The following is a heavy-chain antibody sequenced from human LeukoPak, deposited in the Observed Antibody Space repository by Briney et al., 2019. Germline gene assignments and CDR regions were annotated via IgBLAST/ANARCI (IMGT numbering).Heavy chain of an antibody. J-gene: IGHJ4*02. CDR2: IYHSGST. V-gene: IGHV4-30-2*01. D-gene: IGHD2-2*02. CDR1: GGSISSGGYY. Sequence: SQTLSLTCTVSGGSISSGGYYWSWIRQPPGKGLEWIGYIYHSGSTYYNPSLKSRVTISVDRSKNQFSLKLSSVTAADTAVYYCARVDCSSTSCYTLDYWGQGTLVTVSS. CDR3: ARVDCSSTSCYTLDY.